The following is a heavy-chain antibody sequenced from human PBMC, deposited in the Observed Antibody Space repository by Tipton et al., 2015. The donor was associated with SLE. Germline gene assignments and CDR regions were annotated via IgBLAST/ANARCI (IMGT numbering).Heavy chain of an antibody. D-gene: IGHD1-14*01. V-gene: IGHV4-34*12. J-gene: IGHJ3*02. CDR2: IFHSGRS. Sequence: TLSLTCAVDGGSLSGYWWSWIRQPPGKGQEWIGEIFHSGRSNYNPSLKSRITISVDTSKNQFSLKLNSVTAADTAVYFCARHLTGTRAFDIWGQGTMVTGSS. CDR1: GGSLSGYW. CDR3: ARHLTGTRAFDI.